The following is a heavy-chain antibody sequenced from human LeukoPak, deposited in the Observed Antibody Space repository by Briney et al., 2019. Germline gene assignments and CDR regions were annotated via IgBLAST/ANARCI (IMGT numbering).Heavy chain of an antibody. CDR3: AKPRTTGLGWAQFDY. CDR2: FDGNGPNT. V-gene: IGHV3-23*01. D-gene: IGHD2-8*02. Sequence: EGSLRLSCAASGFTFSSFAMTWVRQAPGKGLEWVSGFDGNGPNTYYADSVKGRWTISRDNSRNTLYLEMNSLRPEDTAIYYCAKPRTTGLGWAQFDYWGQGSLVTVSS. J-gene: IGHJ4*02. CDR1: GFTFSSFA.